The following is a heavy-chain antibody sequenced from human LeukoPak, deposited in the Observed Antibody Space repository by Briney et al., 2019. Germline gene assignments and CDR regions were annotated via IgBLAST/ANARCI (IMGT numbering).Heavy chain of an antibody. J-gene: IGHJ4*02. CDR3: AREAIVGYTSASRLYYLDY. D-gene: IGHD6-19*01. V-gene: IGHV3-30-3*01. CDR1: GFTFEIYA. CDR2: LSSDGSSE. Sequence: QSGGSLRLSCAGAGFTFEIYAMHWVRQAPGKGLEWVAVLSSDGSSEYYADSVKGRFTISRDNSKTTLYLQMNSRRLEDTAVYFCAREAIVGYTSASRLYYLDYWGQGTLVTVSS.